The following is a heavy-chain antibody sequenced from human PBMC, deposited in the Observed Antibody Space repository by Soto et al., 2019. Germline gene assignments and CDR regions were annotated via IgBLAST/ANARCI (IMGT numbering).Heavy chain of an antibody. J-gene: IGHJ4*02. CDR3: ARSGGRTSSANRQFED. Sequence: QVQLVESGGGVVQPGRSLRLSCAASGFTFRNYAMHWVRQAPGTGLEWVAVVSNDGGLKYYTDSVKGRVAVSRDNSQNTLHLQMDSLTPEATALYYCARSGGRTSSANRQFEDWGRGTLVTVSS. CDR1: GFTFRNYA. D-gene: IGHD3-16*01. V-gene: IGHV3-30*09. CDR2: VSNDGGLK.